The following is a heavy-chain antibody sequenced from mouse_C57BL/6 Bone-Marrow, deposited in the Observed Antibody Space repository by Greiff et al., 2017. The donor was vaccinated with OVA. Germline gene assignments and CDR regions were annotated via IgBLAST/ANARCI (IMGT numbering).Heavy chain of an antibody. CDR3: AEGGYYDYDTFAY. J-gene: IGHJ3*01. CDR2: IYPGDGDT. CDR1: GYAFSSSW. D-gene: IGHD2-4*01. V-gene: IGHV1-82*01. Sequence: QVQLQQSGPELVKPGASVKISCKASGYAFSSSWMNWVKQRPGKGLEWIGRIYPGDGDTNYNGKFKGKATLTADKSSSTAYMQLSSLTSEDSAVYVCAEGGYYDYDTFAYWGQGTLVTVSA.